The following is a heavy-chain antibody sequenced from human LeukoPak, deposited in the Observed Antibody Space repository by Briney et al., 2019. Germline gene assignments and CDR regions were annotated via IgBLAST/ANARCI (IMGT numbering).Heavy chain of an antibody. J-gene: IGHJ4*02. CDR1: GLTFSSHW. Sequence: GGSLRLSCAASGLTFSSHWMSWVRQAPGQGLEWVANISPDGDRENYVDSVKGRFSISRDNAKNSLFLQMHSLRAEDTAVYYCASKFPYCSGGSCALGGQGTLVTVSS. CDR2: ISPDGDRE. V-gene: IGHV3-7*01. CDR3: ASKFPYCSGGSCAL. D-gene: IGHD2-15*01.